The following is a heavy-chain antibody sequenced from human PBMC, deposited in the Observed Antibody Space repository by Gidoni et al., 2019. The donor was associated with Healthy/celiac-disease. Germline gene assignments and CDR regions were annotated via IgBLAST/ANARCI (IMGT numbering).Heavy chain of an antibody. CDR1: GFTFSSYG. D-gene: IGHD3-22*01. CDR3: AKGLYYDSSGTQFDY. V-gene: IGHV3-30*18. CDR2: ISDHGSNK. Sequence: QLQLVESGGCVVQPGRSLRLYCAASGFTFSSYGMHWVRQAPGQGLEWVAVISDHGSNKFYADSVTGLFTISRDKSKNTLYLQMHSLRAEDTALYYCAKGLYYDSSGTQFDYWGQGTLVTVSS. J-gene: IGHJ4*02.